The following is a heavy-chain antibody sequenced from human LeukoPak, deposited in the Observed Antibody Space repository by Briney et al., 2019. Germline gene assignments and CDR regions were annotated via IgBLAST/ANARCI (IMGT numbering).Heavy chain of an antibody. J-gene: IGHJ6*02. D-gene: IGHD1-26*01. V-gene: IGHV3-11*06. CDR2: ISSSSSYT. CDR3: ARDEEWELDYYYYGMDV. CDR1: GFTFSDYY. Sequence: GGSLRLSCAASGFTFSDYYMSWIRQAPGKGLEWVSYISSSSSYTNYADSVKGRFTISRDNAKNSLYLQMNSLRAEDTAVYYCARDEEWELDYYYYGMDVWGQGTTVTVSS.